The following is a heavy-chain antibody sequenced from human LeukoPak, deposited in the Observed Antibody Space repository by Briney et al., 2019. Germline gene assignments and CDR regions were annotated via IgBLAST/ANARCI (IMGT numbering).Heavy chain of an antibody. J-gene: IGHJ6*02. CDR3: ARDQWLAYYYHGMDV. V-gene: IGHV3-48*03. D-gene: IGHD6-19*01. CDR2: ITNNGTNI. Sequence: PGGSLRLSLAASGLTFSSYARNWVRQAPGKGLEWASYITNNGTNIYYADSVKGRFTISRDNAENSLYLQMNSLRAEDTAIYYCARDQWLAYYYHGMDVWGQGTTVTVSS. CDR1: GLTFSSYA.